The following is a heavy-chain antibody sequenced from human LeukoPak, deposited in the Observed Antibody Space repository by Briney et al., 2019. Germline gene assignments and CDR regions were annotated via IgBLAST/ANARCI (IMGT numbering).Heavy chain of an antibody. J-gene: IGHJ6*02. V-gene: IGHV4-31*03. Sequence: SETLSLTCTVSGGSISSGGYYWSWIRQHPGKGLEWIGYIYYSGSTYYNPSLKSRVTISVDTSKNQFSLKLSSVTAADTAVYYCARGPDDCISTSCYLTGYYYYSMDVWGQGTTVTVSS. CDR1: GGSISSGGYY. CDR3: ARGPDDCISTSCYLTGYYYYSMDV. D-gene: IGHD2-2*01. CDR2: IYYSGST.